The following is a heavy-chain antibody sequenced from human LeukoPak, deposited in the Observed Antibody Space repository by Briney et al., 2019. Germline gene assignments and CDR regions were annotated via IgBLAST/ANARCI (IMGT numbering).Heavy chain of an antibody. J-gene: IGHJ4*02. CDR2: ISYDGSNK. V-gene: IGHV3-30-3*01. CDR1: GFTFSSYA. Sequence: PGGSLRLSCAASGFTFSSYAMHWVRQAPGKGLEWVAVISYDGSNKYYADSVKGRFTISRDNSKNTLYLQMNSLRAEDTAVYYCAKDVHGFGELGYFDYWGQGTLVTVSS. D-gene: IGHD3-10*01. CDR3: AKDVHGFGELGYFDY.